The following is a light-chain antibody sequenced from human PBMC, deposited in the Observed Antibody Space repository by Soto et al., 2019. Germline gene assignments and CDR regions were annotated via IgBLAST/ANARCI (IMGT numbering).Light chain of an antibody. CDR2: DVT. CDR1: SSDVGGYNY. V-gene: IGLV2-14*03. J-gene: IGLJ3*02. Sequence: QSALTQPASVSGSPGQSITISCTGTSSDVGGYNYVSWYQQYPGKAPKLMIYDVTSRPSGVSNRFPGSKSGNTASLTISGLQAEDEADYYCSSHASNRDVLFGGGTKVTVL. CDR3: SSHASNRDVL.